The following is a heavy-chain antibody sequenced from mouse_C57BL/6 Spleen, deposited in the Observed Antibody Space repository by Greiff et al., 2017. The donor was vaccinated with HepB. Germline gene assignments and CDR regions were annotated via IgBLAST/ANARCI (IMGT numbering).Heavy chain of an antibody. V-gene: IGHV5-17*01. CDR2: ISSGSSTI. J-gene: IGHJ3*01. Sequence: DVQLVESGGGLVKPGGSLKLSCAASGFTFSDYGMHWVRQAPEKGLEWVAYISSGSSTIYYADTVKGRFTISRDNAKNTLFLQMTSLRSEDTAMYYCSRSNYYGSRTWFAYWGQGTLVTVSA. CDR3: SRSNYYGSRTWFAY. D-gene: IGHD1-1*01. CDR1: GFTFSDYG.